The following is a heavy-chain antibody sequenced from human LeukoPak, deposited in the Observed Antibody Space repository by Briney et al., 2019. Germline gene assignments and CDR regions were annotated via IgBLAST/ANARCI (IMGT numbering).Heavy chain of an antibody. CDR2: IYHTGST. CDR3: ARAGNYVWGSYRARVDY. Sequence: SETLSLTCAVYGGSFSTYYWSWIRQPPGKGLEWIGDIYHTGSTTYSPSLKSRVTISVDTSKNQFSLKLSSVTAADTAVYYCARAGNYVWGSYRARVDYWGQGTLVTVSS. CDR1: GGSFSTYY. V-gene: IGHV4-34*01. J-gene: IGHJ4*02. D-gene: IGHD3-16*02.